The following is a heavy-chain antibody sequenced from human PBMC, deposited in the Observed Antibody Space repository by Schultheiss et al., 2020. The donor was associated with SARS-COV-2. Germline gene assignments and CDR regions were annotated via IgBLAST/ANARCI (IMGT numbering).Heavy chain of an antibody. J-gene: IGHJ6*02. CDR1: GITFSSYD. Sequence: GGSLRLSCAASGITFSSYDMSWVRQAPGKGLEWVANIKQDGSEKYYVDSVKGRFTISRDNAKNSLYLQMNSLRAEDTAVYYCARDHYYYYFGMDVWGQGTTVTVSS. CDR3: ARDHYYYYFGMDV. CDR2: IKQDGSEK. V-gene: IGHV3-7*01.